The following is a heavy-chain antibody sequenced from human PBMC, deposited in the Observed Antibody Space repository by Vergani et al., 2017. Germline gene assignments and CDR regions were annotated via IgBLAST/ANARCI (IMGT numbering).Heavy chain of an antibody. Sequence: QVQLVESGGGVVQPGGSLRLSCAASGFTFSSYGMHWVRQAPGKGLEWVAFIRYDGSNKYYADSVKGRFTISRDNSKNKLYLQMNSLRAEDTAVYYCAKDLDDILTGPFDYWGQGTLVTVSS. J-gene: IGHJ4*02. CDR1: GFTFSSYG. D-gene: IGHD3-9*01. CDR3: AKDLDDILTGPFDY. CDR2: IRYDGSNK. V-gene: IGHV3-30*02.